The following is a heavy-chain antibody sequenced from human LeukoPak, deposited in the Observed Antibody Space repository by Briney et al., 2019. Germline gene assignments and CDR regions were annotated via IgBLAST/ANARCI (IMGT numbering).Heavy chain of an antibody. J-gene: IGHJ4*02. V-gene: IGHV3-66*01. CDR1: GFTVSSNY. Sequence: GGSLRLSCAASGFTVSSNYMSWVRQAPGKGLEWVSVIYSGGSTYYADSVKGRFTISRDNSKNTLYLQMNSLRAEDTAVYYCARVPYGDYPYFDYWGQGTLVTVSS. CDR2: IYSGGST. CDR3: ARVPYGDYPYFDY. D-gene: IGHD4-17*01.